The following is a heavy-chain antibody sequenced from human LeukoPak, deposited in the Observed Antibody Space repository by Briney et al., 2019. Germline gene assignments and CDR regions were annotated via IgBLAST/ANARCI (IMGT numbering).Heavy chain of an antibody. Sequence: ASVKVSCKASGGTFSSYAISWVRQAPGQGLEWMGIINPSGGSTSYAQKFQGRVTMTRDASTSTVYMELSSLRSEDTAVYYCARSPPNSSGWYYFDYWGQGTLVTVSS. J-gene: IGHJ4*02. CDR1: GGTFSSYA. D-gene: IGHD6-19*01. CDR2: INPSGGST. V-gene: IGHV1-46*01. CDR3: ARSPPNSSGWYYFDY.